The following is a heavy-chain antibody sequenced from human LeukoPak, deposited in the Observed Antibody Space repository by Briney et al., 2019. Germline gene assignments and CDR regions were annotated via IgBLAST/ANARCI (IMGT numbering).Heavy chain of an antibody. CDR3: AKDISSSHYDILTGFLPDY. V-gene: IGHV3-9*01. J-gene: IGHJ4*02. D-gene: IGHD3-9*01. CDR2: ISWNSGSI. Sequence: GGSLRLSCAASGFTFDDYAMHWVRQAPGKGLEWVSGISWNSGSIGYADSVKGRFTISRDNAKNSLYLQMNSLRAEDTALYYCAKDISSSHYDILTGFLPDYWGQGTLVTVSS. CDR1: GFTFDDYA.